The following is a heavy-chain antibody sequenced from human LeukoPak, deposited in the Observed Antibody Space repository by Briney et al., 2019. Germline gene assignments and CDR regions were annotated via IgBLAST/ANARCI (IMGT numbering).Heavy chain of an antibody. CDR1: GCTFTGYY. D-gene: IGHD5-18*01. J-gene: IGHJ4*02. CDR3: ARGTGEGYTYGRYYFDY. CDR2: INPNSCVT. V-gene: IGHV1-2*02. Sequence: ASVNVSCKASGCTFTGYYMHWVRQAPAQGLEWMGWINPNSCVTDYAQNFQGGVTMTRDTSISTAYVELSRLRSDDTAVYDCARGTGEGYTYGRYYFDYWGQGTLVTVSS.